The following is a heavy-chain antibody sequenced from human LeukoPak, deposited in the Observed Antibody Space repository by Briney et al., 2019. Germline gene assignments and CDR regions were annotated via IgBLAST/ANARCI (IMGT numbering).Heavy chain of an antibody. CDR3: ARDSPFLWFGEPLGGY. CDR2: INPNSGGT. V-gene: IGHV1-2*02. J-gene: IGHJ4*02. CDR1: GYTFTGYY. Sequence: ASVKVSCKASGYTFTGYYMHWMRQAPGQGLEWMGWINPNSGGTNYAQKLQGRVTMTTDTSTSTAYMELRSLRSDDTAVYYCARDSPFLWFGEPLGGYWGQGTLVTVSS. D-gene: IGHD3-10*01.